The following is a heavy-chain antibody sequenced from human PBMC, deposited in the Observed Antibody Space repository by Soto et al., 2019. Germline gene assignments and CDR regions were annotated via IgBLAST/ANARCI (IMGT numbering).Heavy chain of an antibody. J-gene: IGHJ1*01. CDR1: GYTFTDYY. CDR3: VRTTIAAASPYQF. Sequence: QVQLLQSGAEVKKPGASVKVSCKAAGYTFTDYYLHWVRQAPGEGLEWMGVINPSGGDTTYAQKFQGRVTTTRDTSTTTVYMEMNSLRSEDTAVYYCVRTTIAAASPYQFWGQGTLVIVSS. D-gene: IGHD6-13*01. V-gene: IGHV1-46*01. CDR2: INPSGGDT.